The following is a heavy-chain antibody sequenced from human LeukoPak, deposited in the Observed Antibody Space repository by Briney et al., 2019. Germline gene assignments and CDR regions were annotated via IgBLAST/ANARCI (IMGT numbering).Heavy chain of an antibody. CDR3: ATDSSGCPGY. D-gene: IGHD6-19*01. CDR2: TRYDGSNK. Sequence: GALRLSCAASGFTFSSYGMHWVRQAPGKGLEWVAFTRYDGSNKYYADSVKGRFTISRDNSKNTLYVQMDSLRVEDTAVYYCATDSSGCPGYWGQGTLVTVSS. J-gene: IGHJ4*02. CDR1: GFTFSSYG. V-gene: IGHV3-30*02.